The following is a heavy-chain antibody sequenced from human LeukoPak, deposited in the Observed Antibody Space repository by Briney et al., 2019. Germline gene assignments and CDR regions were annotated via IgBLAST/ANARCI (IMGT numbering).Heavy chain of an antibody. Sequence: GGSLRLSCAASGFTFSSYSMNWVRQAPGKGLEWVSYISSSSSTIYYADSVKGRFTISRDNAKSSLYLQMTSLRAEDTAVYYGATETVTTGDYWGQGTLVTVSS. D-gene: IGHD4-17*01. CDR1: GFTFSSYS. V-gene: IGHV3-48*01. CDR3: ATETVTTGDY. CDR2: ISSSSSTI. J-gene: IGHJ4*02.